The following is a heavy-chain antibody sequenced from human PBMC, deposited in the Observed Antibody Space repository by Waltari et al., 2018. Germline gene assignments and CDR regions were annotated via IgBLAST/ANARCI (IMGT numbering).Heavy chain of an antibody. Sequence: QVQLQESGPGRVKPSETLSLTCAVSGGSVNYYYWSWIRQSPGRGLEWIGYIYYNGKTAYSPSLQSRVTMSLDTSKNQFSLRLTSVTAADTAVYYCARVGTTGNSPFDFWGQGTLVIVSS. V-gene: IGHV4-59*04. CDR3: ARVGTTGNSPFDF. J-gene: IGHJ4*02. CDR1: GGSVNYYY. D-gene: IGHD3-16*01. CDR2: IYYNGKT.